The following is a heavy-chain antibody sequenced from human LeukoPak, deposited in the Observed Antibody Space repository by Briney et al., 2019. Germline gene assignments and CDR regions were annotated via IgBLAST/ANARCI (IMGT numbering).Heavy chain of an antibody. CDR3: ARTVRTRLFCSGGGCYHFDY. D-gene: IGHD2-15*01. V-gene: IGHV4-59*01. J-gene: IGHJ4*02. CDR1: GGSISSYY. Sequence: SETLSLTCTVSGGSISSYYWSWIRQPPGKGLEWIGYIYYSGSTNYNPSLKSRVTISVDTSKNQFSLKLSSVTAADTAVYYCARTVRTRLFCSGGGCYHFDYWGQGTLVTVSS. CDR2: IYYSGST.